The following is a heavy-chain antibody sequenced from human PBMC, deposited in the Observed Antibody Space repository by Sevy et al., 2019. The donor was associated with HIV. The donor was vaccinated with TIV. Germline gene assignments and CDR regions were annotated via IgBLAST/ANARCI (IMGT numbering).Heavy chain of an antibody. CDR2: IYYNGHI. D-gene: IGHD1-26*01. CDR1: GGSITSLY. J-gene: IGHJ4*02. CDR3: AGENAWGRGYS. Sequence: TRFLTCTVSGGSITSLYWNWIRQPPGKGLEWIANIYYNGHINYNPSLKSRVTLSLDTSKNQFSLRLSSVTAADTAMYYCAGENAWGRGYSWGQGTLVTVSS. V-gene: IGHV4-59*08.